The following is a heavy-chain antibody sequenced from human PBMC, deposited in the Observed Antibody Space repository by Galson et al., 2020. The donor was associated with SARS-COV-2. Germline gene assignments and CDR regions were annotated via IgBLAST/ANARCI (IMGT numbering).Heavy chain of an antibody. CDR1: GFTLSSSG. D-gene: IGHD2-15*01. V-gene: IGHV3-23*01. J-gene: IGHJ4*02. CDR3: AKGAMTPIDY. CDR2: ILGRGSRT. Sequence: GGSLRLSCAASGFTLSSSGMSWVRQAPGKGLEWVSTILGRGSRTFYADSVKGRFTISRDISKNTLYLQMNSLRAADTAVYYCAKGAMTPIDYWGQGTLVTVSS.